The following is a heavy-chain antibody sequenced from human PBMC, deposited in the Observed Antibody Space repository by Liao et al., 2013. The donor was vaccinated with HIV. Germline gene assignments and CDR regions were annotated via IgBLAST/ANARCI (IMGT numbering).Heavy chain of an antibody. CDR3: AGVPYSQGWYINAFAV. D-gene: IGHD6-19*01. J-gene: IGHJ3*01. CDR1: GGSFRGYY. V-gene: IGHV4-34*10. CDR2: IDHSGST. Sequence: QLQLQESGPGLVKPSETLTLTCRVYGGSFRGYYWNWIRQSPGKGLEWIAEIDHSGSTNYSPSLQSRVTISAGPSDNQFYLKLRSVTAADTAVYYCAGVPYSQGWYINAFAVWGQGTLVTVSS.